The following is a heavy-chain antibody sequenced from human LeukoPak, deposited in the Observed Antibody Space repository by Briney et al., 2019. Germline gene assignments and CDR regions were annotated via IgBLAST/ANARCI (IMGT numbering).Heavy chain of an antibody. CDR2: INPKTGGT. Sequence: GASVKVSCKASGYSFTGYYMHWVRQAPGQGLEWMGWINPKTGGTNYAQKFQGRVTMTRDTSISTAYMDLSSLRSDDTAVYYCARAFGGYSGLIHFDYWGQGTLVTVSS. V-gene: IGHV1-2*02. D-gene: IGHD5-12*01. CDR1: GYSFTGYY. J-gene: IGHJ4*02. CDR3: ARAFGGYSGLIHFDY.